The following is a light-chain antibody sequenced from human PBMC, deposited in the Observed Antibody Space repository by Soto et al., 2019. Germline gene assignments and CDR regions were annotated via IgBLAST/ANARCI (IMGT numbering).Light chain of an antibody. V-gene: IGKV3-11*01. J-gene: IGKJ2*01. CDR2: DAS. Sequence: EIEVTQSPATLSLSPGERATLSCRASQSVSTYLAWYQQKPGQAPRLLIYDASNRATGTPARFSGSGSGTDFTLTISSLESEDFAVYYCQQRSNWPRTFGQGTKLEIK. CDR1: QSVSTY. CDR3: QQRSNWPRT.